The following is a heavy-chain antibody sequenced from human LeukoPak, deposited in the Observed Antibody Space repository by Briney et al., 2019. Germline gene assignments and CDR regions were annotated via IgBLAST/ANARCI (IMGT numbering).Heavy chain of an antibody. CDR3: AKVGRQWSSSWYVY. J-gene: IGHJ4*02. V-gene: IGHV3-23*01. CDR2: ISGSGGST. Sequence: GGSLRLSCAASGFTFSSYSMSWVRQAPGKGLEWVSAISGSGGSTYYADSVKGRFTISRDNSENTLYLQMNSLRAEDTAVYYCAKVGRQWSSSWYVYWGQGTLVTVSS. CDR1: GFTFSSYS. D-gene: IGHD6-13*01.